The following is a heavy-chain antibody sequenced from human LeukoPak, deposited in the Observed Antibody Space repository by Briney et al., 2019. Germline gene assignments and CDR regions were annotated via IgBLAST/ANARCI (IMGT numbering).Heavy chain of an antibody. J-gene: IGHJ6*02. D-gene: IGHD3-10*01. Sequence: GGSLRLSCAASGFTFSSYSMNWVRQAPGKGLEWVSSSSSSSSYIYYADSVKGRFTISRDNAKNSLYLQMNSLRAEDTAVYYCARDLVVRGVMSYGMDVWGQGTTVTVSS. V-gene: IGHV3-21*01. CDR3: ARDLVVRGVMSYGMDV. CDR2: SSSSSSYI. CDR1: GFTFSSYS.